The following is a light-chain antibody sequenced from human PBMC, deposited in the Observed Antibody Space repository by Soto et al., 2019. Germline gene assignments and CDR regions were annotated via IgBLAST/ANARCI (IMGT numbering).Light chain of an antibody. CDR2: DAS. CDR1: QASSSY. V-gene: IGKV1-5*01. Sequence: IQNSLSPASLPASIGDMVTINSRARQASSSYLNWYQQKPGKAPRLLIYDASSMESGVPSRFSGSGSGTEFTLTISRLEPDDFATYYCQQYSSYWTFGQGTKVDIK. CDR3: QQYSSYWT. J-gene: IGKJ1*01.